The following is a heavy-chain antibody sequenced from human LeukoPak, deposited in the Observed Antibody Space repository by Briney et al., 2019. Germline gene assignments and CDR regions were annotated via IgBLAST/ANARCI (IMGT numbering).Heavy chain of an antibody. J-gene: IGHJ4*02. Sequence: GGSLRLSCATSGFSFSSYWMSWVRQAPGKGLEWLANIKQDGSEKYYVDSVKGRFTISRDNAKNSLHLQMNSLRAEDTAVYYCARDLSSSWTTPGFDYWGQGTLVTVSS. CDR2: IKQDGSEK. D-gene: IGHD6-13*01. CDR1: GFSFSSYW. CDR3: ARDLSSSWTTPGFDY. V-gene: IGHV3-7*03.